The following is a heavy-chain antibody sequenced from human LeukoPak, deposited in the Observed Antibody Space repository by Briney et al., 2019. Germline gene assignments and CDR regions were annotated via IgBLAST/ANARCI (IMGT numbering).Heavy chain of an antibody. D-gene: IGHD3-3*01. V-gene: IGHV3-7*01. J-gene: IGHJ4*02. CDR3: ARDLFDFWSGYSFSDY. CDR2: INQNGSEK. CDR1: GFTFSSYW. Sequence: GGSLRLSCAASGFTFSSYWMSWVRQAPGKGLEWVANINQNGSEKYYVDSVKGRFTISRDNAKNSLYLQMNSLRAEDTAVYYCARDLFDFWSGYSFSDYWGQGTLVTVSS.